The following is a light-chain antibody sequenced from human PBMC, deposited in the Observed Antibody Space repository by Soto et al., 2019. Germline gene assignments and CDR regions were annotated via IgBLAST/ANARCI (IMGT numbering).Light chain of an antibody. CDR3: QQSYSSPYT. CDR2: STS. J-gene: IGKJ2*01. V-gene: IGKV1-39*01. Sequence: DIQMTQSPSSLSAAVGDRVTITCRASQGINKYLNWYHQTPGKAPKLLIFSTSTLYSGVPSRFSGSRSGTDFTLTISRLQPEDFATYYCQQSYSSPYTFGQGTKVEIK. CDR1: QGINKY.